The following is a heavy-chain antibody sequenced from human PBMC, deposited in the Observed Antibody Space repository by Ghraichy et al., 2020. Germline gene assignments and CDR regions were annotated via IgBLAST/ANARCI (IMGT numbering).Heavy chain of an antibody. CDR2: IYYSGST. D-gene: IGHD3-10*01. Sequence: SETLSLNCTVSGGSISSSSYYWGWIRQPPGKGLEWIGSIYYSGSTYYNPSLKSRVTISVDTSKNQFSLKLSSVTAADTAVYYCATANYYGSGSYDHWGQGTLVTVSS. J-gene: IGHJ4*02. CDR3: ATANYYGSGSYDH. V-gene: IGHV4-39*01. CDR1: GGSISSSSYY.